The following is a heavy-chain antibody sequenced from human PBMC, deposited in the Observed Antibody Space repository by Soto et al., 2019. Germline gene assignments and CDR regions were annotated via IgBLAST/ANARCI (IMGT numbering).Heavy chain of an antibody. CDR3: AKEGYLWDYYYYGMDV. J-gene: IGHJ6*02. Sequence: TGGSLGLSCAASGFTFSSYAMSWVRQAPGKGLEWVSAISGSGGSTYYADSVKGRFTISRDNSKNTLYLQMNSLRAEDTAVYYCAKEGYLWDYYYYGMDVWGQGTTVTV. CDR2: ISGSGGST. D-gene: IGHD3-16*01. CDR1: GFTFSSYA. V-gene: IGHV3-23*01.